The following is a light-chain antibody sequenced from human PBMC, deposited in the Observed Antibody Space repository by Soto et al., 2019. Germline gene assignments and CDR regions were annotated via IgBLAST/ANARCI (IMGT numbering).Light chain of an antibody. CDR2: QDT. J-gene: IGLJ2*01. CDR1: KLGDRF. CDR3: QAWGVGTVV. Sequence: SYELTQPPSVSVSPGQTTSIMCSGDKLGDRFACWYQQKPGQSPVLVIYQDTKRPSGIPERFSGSNSGNTATLTISGTQAVDEADYYCQAWGVGTVVFGGGTKLTVL. V-gene: IGLV3-1*01.